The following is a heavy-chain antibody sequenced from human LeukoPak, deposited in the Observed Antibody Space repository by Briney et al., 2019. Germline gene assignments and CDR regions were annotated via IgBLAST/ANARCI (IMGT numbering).Heavy chain of an antibody. CDR1: GGSFSGYY. Sequence: SETLSLTCAVYGGSFSGYYWSWIRQPPGKGLEWIGSIYYSGSTYYNPSLNSRVTISVDTSKNQFSLKLSSVTAADTAVYYCARHGGSSSDFFYYYYMDVWGKGTTVTVPS. CDR3: ARHGGSSSDFFYYYYMDV. CDR2: IYYSGST. J-gene: IGHJ6*03. V-gene: IGHV4-34*01. D-gene: IGHD6-25*01.